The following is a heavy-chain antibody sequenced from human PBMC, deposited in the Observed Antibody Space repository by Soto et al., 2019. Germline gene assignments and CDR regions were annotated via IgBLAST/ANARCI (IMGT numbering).Heavy chain of an antibody. J-gene: IGHJ4*02. V-gene: IGHV3-30*18. D-gene: IGHD2-2*01. CDR2: ISDDGSNK. CDR3: AKASRGGVRQSSSDY. Sequence: QVQLVESGGGGVQPGRSLRLTCAASGFTFSSYGMHWVRQAPGKGLEWVPVISDDGSNKYYAEPVKGRFTISRDKSKNTVYLQMNSRRTEDTAVYYWAKASRGGVRQSSSDYWGQGTLVTVSS. CDR1: GFTFSSYG.